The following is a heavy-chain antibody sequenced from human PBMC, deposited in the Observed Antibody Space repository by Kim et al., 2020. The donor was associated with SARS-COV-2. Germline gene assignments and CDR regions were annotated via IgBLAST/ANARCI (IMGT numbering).Heavy chain of an antibody. CDR2: IWYDGSNK. CDR3: ARDGIVGATGIDY. V-gene: IGHV3-33*01. J-gene: IGHJ4*02. D-gene: IGHD1-26*01. CDR1: GFTFSSYG. Sequence: GGSLRLSCAASGFTFSSYGIHWVRQAPGKGLEWVAVIWYDGSNKYYADSVKGRFTISRDNSKNTLYLQMNSLRAEDTAVYYCARDGIVGATGIDYWGQGTLVTVSS.